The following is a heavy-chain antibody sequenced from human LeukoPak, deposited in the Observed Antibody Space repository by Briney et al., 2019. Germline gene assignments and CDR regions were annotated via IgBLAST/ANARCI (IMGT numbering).Heavy chain of an antibody. CDR2: LTGSGGGT. CDR1: GFTFSNSA. J-gene: IGHJ4*02. CDR3: AKEAVEYFDY. Sequence: GESLRLSCAASGFTFSNSAMSWVRQAPGRGLEWVSALTGSGGGTYYADSVKGRFTISRDNSKNTMYLQMNSLRAEDTAVYYCAKEAVEYFDYWGQGNLVTVSS. V-gene: IGHV3-23*01.